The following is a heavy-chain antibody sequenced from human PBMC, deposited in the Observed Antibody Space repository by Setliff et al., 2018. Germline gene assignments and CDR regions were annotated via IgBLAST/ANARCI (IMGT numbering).Heavy chain of an antibody. CDR3: ARGGTYRFFDY. CDR2: VYYSGLT. J-gene: IGHJ4*02. CDR1: GVSISTYY. Sequence: SETLSLTCTVSGVSISTYYWSWIRQPPGKGLEFIGYVYYSGLTNYDPSLKSRVTRSVDSSKNQISLKLNSMTAADTAVYYCARGGTYRFFDYWGQGALVTVSS. V-gene: IGHV4-59*01.